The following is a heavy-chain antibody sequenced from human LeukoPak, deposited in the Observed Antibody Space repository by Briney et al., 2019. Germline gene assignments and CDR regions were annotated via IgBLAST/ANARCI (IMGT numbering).Heavy chain of an antibody. D-gene: IGHD4-17*01. CDR3: VGATVTTLGFA. Sequence: PGRSLRLSCAASGFTFSSYAMHWVRQAPGKGLEWVAVISYDGSNKYYADSVKGRFTISRDNSKNTLYLQMNSLRAEDTAVYYCVGATVTTLGFAWGQGTLVTVSS. CDR1: GFTFSSYA. CDR2: ISYDGSNK. V-gene: IGHV3-30-3*01. J-gene: IGHJ4*02.